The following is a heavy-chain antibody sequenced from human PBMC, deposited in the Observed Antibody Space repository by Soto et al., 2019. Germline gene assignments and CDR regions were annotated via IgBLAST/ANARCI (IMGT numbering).Heavy chain of an antibody. CDR2: IIPIFGTA. V-gene: IGHV1-69*01. D-gene: IGHD2-21*02. CDR1: GGTFSSYA. J-gene: IGHJ6*02. Sequence: QVQLVQSGAEVKKPGSSVKVSCKASGGTFSSYAISWVRQAPGQGLEWMGGIIPIFGTANYAQKFQGRVTIPGDEPTSPAYMELSRLRAEDTAVYYCARVGVPAILSFYYSGMDVWGRGSTVTVSS. CDR3: ARVGVPAILSFYYSGMDV.